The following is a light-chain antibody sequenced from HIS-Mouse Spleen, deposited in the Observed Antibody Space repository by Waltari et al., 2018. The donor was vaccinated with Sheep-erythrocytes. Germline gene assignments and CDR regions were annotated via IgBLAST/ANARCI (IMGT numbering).Light chain of an antibody. CDR1: QSVLYSSNNKNY. J-gene: IGKJ4*01. CDR3: QQYYSTLT. Sequence: DIVMTQSPDSLAVSLGERATINCKSSQSVLYSSNNKNYLAWYQQKPGQPPKLLIYWASTRQSGVPDRFSGSGSGTDCTRTISSLQAEDVAVHYCQQYYSTLTFGGGTKVEIK. CDR2: WAS. V-gene: IGKV4-1*01.